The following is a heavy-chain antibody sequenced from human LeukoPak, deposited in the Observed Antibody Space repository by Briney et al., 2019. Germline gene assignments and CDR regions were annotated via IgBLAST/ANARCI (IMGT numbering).Heavy chain of an antibody. Sequence: SVKVSCKASGGTFSSYAISWVRQAPGQGLEWMGRIIPIFGTANYAQKFQGRVTITTDESTSTAYMELSSLRSEDTAVYYCARIYCTNGVCRRLFDYWGQGTLVTVSS. J-gene: IGHJ4*02. D-gene: IGHD2-8*01. CDR3: ARIYCTNGVCRRLFDY. V-gene: IGHV1-69*05. CDR2: IIPIFGTA. CDR1: GGTFSSYA.